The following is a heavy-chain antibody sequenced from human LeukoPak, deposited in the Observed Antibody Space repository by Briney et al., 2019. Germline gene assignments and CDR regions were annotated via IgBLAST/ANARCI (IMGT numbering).Heavy chain of an antibody. D-gene: IGHD3-22*01. CDR1: GYTFTGYY. V-gene: IGHV1-2*02. CDR3: ARDRDSSGYNNWFDP. Sequence: ASVKVSCKASGYTFTGYYMHWVRQAPGQGLEWMGWINPNSGGTNYAQKFQGRVTMTRGTSISTAYMELSRLRSDDTAVYYCARDRDSSGYNNWFDPWGQGTLVTVSS. CDR2: INPNSGGT. J-gene: IGHJ5*02.